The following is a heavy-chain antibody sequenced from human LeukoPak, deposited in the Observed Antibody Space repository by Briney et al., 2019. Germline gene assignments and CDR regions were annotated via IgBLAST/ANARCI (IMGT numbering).Heavy chain of an antibody. D-gene: IGHD2-15*01. CDR2: INPNSGGT. CDR1: GYTFTDYY. J-gene: IGHJ4*02. V-gene: IGHV1-2*02. CDR3: ARAGGGLDY. Sequence: GASVKVSCKASGYTFTDYYIHWVRQAPGQGLEWMGWINPNSGGTNYPQDFQGRVTMTRDTSISTAYMELSRLTSDDTAVYYCARAGGGLDYWGQGTLVTVSS.